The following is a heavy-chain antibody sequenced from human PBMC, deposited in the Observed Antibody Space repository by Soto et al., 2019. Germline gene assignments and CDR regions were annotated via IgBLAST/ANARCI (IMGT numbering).Heavy chain of an antibody. CDR2: VRQDGSQK. V-gene: IGHV3-7*01. CDR3: WRDGSSGWHFDS. CDR1: GFTFSSYW. J-gene: IGHJ4*02. D-gene: IGHD6-19*01. Sequence: GGSLRLSCEASGFTFSSYWMSWVRQAPGKGLEWVANVRQDGSQKYLVDSVKGRFTISRDNAKNSMYLQMNSLRAEDTAVYYCWRDGSSGWHFDSWGQGTLVTVSS.